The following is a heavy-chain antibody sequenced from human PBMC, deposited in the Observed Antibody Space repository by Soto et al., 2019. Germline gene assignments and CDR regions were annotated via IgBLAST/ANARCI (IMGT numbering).Heavy chain of an antibody. V-gene: IGHV5-10-1*01. Sequence: GESLKISCEASGYMFPIYHISWVRQMPGKGLEWVGKIDPSDSRTMYRPSSRARITILVDKSINTAYLEWGRLKASDTAMYYCVRNDSTGDFDFWGQGTQVTVSS. CDR1: GYMFPIYH. J-gene: IGHJ4*02. CDR3: VRNDSTGDFDF. D-gene: IGHD2-8*02. CDR2: IDPSDSRT.